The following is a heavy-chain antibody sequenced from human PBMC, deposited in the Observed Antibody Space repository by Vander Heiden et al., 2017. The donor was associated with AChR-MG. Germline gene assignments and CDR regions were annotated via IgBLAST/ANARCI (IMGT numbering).Heavy chain of an antibody. CDR1: GFTSSSHA. J-gene: IGHJ4*02. D-gene: IGHD3-22*01. Sequence: QVQLVESGGGVVQPGRSLSLSCAASGFTSSSHAMHWVVQAPGKGLEWVAVISYDGSNKYYADSVKGRFTISRDNSKNTLYLQMNSLRAEDTAVYYCAAIAREDSSGYYDDVNYWGQGTLVTVSS. CDR2: ISYDGSNK. V-gene: IGHV3-30-3*01. CDR3: AAIAREDSSGYYDDVNY.